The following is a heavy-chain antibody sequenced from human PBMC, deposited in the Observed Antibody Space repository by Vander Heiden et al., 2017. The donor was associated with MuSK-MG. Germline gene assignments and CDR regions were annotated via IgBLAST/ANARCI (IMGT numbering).Heavy chain of an antibody. CDR3: ARGDYIYYGSGYYFDY. CDR1: GLTFSSYS. V-gene: IGHV3-48*04. CDR2: ISSSSSTI. D-gene: IGHD3-10*01. Sequence: EVQLVESGGGLVQPGGSLRLSCAASGLTFSSYSMNWVRQAPGKGLEWVSYISSSSSTIYYADSVKGRFTISRDNAKNSLYLQMNSLRAEDTAVYYCARGDYIYYGSGYYFDYWGQGTLVTVSS. J-gene: IGHJ4*02.